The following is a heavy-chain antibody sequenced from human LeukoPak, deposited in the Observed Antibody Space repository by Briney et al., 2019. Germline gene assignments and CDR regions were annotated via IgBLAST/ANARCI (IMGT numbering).Heavy chain of an antibody. J-gene: IGHJ4*02. CDR1: GGSFSGYH. CDR3: ARDPTTVVTTPYYLDF. Sequence: SETLSLTCAVHGGSFSGYHWNWIRQSPGKGREWIGEINDRGHTNYNPSLESRSTISVDTSKKQFSLNLSSVTAADTAVYYCARDPTTVVTTPYYLDFWGQGTLVTVSS. V-gene: IGHV4-34*01. D-gene: IGHD4-23*01. CDR2: INDRGHT.